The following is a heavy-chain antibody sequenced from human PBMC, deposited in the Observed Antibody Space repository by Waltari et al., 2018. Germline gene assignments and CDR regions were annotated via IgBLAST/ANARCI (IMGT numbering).Heavy chain of an antibody. Sequence: QLQLQESGPGLVKPSETLSLICSLSGGSISSTIQSSGWSRQPPGKGPEWIGSFIYNGNTYYNPSLKSRISFFVDTSKNQFLLQLRSVTAADTAMYYCARPGRVGGGSLMGLDYWGQGTLVTVSS. CDR2: FIYNGNT. J-gene: IGHJ4*02. V-gene: IGHV4-39*01. D-gene: IGHD2-15*01. CDR3: ARPGRVGGGSLMGLDY. CDR1: GGSISSTIQS.